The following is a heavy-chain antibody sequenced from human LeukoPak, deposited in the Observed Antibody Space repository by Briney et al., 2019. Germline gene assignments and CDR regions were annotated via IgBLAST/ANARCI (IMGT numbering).Heavy chain of an antibody. CDR2: ISSSGSTI. CDR1: GFTFSSYS. V-gene: IGHV3-48*04. Sequence: GGSLRLSCVASGFTFSSYSMNWVRQAPGKGLEWVSSISSSGSTIYYADSVKGRFTISRDNAKNSLYLQMNSLRAEDTAVYYCARGSHSGHETYTHSDYWGQGTLVTVSS. D-gene: IGHD5-12*01. CDR3: ARGSHSGHETYTHSDY. J-gene: IGHJ4*02.